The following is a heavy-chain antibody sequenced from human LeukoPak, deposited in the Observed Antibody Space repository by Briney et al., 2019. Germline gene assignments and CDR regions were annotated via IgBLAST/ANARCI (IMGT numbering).Heavy chain of an antibody. Sequence: ASVTVTCKTSGYTFTGYHIHWVRQAPGQGLEWMGWMNPNSGNTGYAQKFQGRVTMTRNTSISTAYMELSSLRSEDTAVYYCARSGRIDDYWGQGTLVTVSS. CDR1: GYTFTGYH. D-gene: IGHD3-10*01. CDR3: ARSGRIDDY. CDR2: MNPNSGNT. J-gene: IGHJ4*02. V-gene: IGHV1-8*02.